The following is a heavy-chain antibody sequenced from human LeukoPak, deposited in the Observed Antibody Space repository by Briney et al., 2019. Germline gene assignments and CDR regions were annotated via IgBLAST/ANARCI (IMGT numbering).Heavy chain of an antibody. J-gene: IGHJ4*02. CDR1: GFTFSSYA. V-gene: IGHV3-23*01. D-gene: IGHD6-19*01. CDR2: ISGSGNST. CDR3: TKRRGSGWHAIDY. Sequence: GGSLRLSCAASGFTFSSYAMSWVRQAPGKGLEWASAISGSGNSTYYADSVKGRFTISRDNSKNTLYLQMNSLRAEDMAVYYCTKRRGSGWHAIDYWGQGTLVTVSS.